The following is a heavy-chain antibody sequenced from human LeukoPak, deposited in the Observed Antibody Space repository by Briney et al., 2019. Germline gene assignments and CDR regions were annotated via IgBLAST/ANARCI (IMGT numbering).Heavy chain of an antibody. Sequence: SETLSLTXTVSGGSISSYYWSWIRQPAGKGLEWIGRIYTSGSTNYNPSLKSRVTMSVDTSKNQFSLKLSSVTAADTAVYYCARDEYSSSWYGTGYFDYWGQGTLVTVSS. J-gene: IGHJ4*02. D-gene: IGHD6-13*01. CDR3: ARDEYSSSWYGTGYFDY. CDR2: IYTSGST. V-gene: IGHV4-4*07. CDR1: GGSISSYY.